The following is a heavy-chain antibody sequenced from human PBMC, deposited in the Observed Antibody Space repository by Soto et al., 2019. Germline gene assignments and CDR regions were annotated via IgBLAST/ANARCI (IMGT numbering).Heavy chain of an antibody. J-gene: IGHJ4*02. V-gene: IGHV1-3*05. CDR2: INAGNGNT. Sequence: QVQLVQSGAEEKKPGASVKVSCKASGYTFTSYAMHWVRQAPGQRLEWMGWINAGNGNTKYSQKFQGRDTITSDTSASTSYMELSSLRSEETAVYYCARAVAVAADFDYWGQGTLVTVSS. CDR1: GYTFTSYA. CDR3: ARAVAVAADFDY. D-gene: IGHD6-19*01.